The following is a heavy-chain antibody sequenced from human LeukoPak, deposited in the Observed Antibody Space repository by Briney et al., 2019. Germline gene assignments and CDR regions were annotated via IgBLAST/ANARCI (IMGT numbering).Heavy chain of an antibody. Sequence: GASVKVSCKASGFTFTSSAMQWVRQARGQRLEWIGWIVVGSGNTNYAQKFQERVTITRDMSTSTAYMELSSLRSEDTAVYYCAADRYDSRGYYHFDYWGQGTLVTVSS. D-gene: IGHD3-22*01. CDR2: IVVGSGNT. V-gene: IGHV1-58*02. J-gene: IGHJ4*02. CDR1: GFTFTSSA. CDR3: AADRYDSRGYYHFDY.